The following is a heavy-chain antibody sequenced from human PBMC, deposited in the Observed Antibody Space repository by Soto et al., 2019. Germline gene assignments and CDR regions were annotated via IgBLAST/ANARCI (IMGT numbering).Heavy chain of an antibody. CDR2: ISYEGSNN. CDR1: GFTFNSHG. D-gene: IGHD2-2*01. Sequence: QVQLVEAGGGGVQTGRSLRLSCGASGFTFNSHGMHWVRQAPGKGLEWVAVISYEGSNNFYAESVKGRFTISRDNSKNTLYLQMNSLRREDTAVYYCARGAEYQLLSRDYFYGMDVWGQGTTVTVSS. J-gene: IGHJ6*02. CDR3: ARGAEYQLLSRDYFYGMDV. V-gene: IGHV3-30*03.